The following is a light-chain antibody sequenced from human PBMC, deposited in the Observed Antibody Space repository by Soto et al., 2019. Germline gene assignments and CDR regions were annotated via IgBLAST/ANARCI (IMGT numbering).Light chain of an antibody. CDR1: SFIIGCND. J-gene: IGLJ1*01. V-gene: IGLV1-51*02. Sequence: QSVLTQPPSVSAAPGQKVTISCSGKSFIIGCNDVSWYQQLPGIASNLLIYENIQRPSGIPDRFSGSKSGTSATLGITGLQTGDEADYYCGTWDSSLIALFGTGTKVTVL. CDR2: ENI. CDR3: GTWDSSLIAL.